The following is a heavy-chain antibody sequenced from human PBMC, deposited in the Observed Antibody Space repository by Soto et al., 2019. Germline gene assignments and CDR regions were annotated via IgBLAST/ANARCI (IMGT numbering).Heavy chain of an antibody. V-gene: IGHV4-61*01. CDR2: IYYSGST. J-gene: IGHJ3*02. D-gene: IGHD2-15*01. Sequence: QVQLQESGPGLVKPSETLSLTCTVSGGSVSGGSYYWSWIRQPPGKGLEWIGYIYYSGSTNYNPSLKSRVTISVDTSKNQFSLKLSSVTAADTAVYYCARGSGPNDAFDIWGQGTMVTVSS. CDR1: GGSVSGGSYY. CDR3: ARGSGPNDAFDI.